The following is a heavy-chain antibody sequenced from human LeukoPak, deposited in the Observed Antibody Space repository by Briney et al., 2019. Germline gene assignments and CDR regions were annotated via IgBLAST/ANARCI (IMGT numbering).Heavy chain of an antibody. CDR1: GGSISTYY. D-gene: IGHD1-1*01. Sequence: SETLSLTCTVSGGSISTYYWSWIRQPPGKGLEWIGYIYYSGSTNYNPSLKSRVTISIDTSKNQFSLNLTSVTAADTAVYYCARASNNWFVWFDPWGQGTLVTVSS. J-gene: IGHJ5*02. V-gene: IGHV4-59*01. CDR2: IYYSGST. CDR3: ARASNNWFVWFDP.